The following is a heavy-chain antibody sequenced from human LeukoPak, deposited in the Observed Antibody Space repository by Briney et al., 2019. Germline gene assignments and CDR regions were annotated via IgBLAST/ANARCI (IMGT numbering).Heavy chain of an antibody. CDR2: ISWNSGSI. CDR3: AKDMANYYDSSGFDY. CDR1: GFTFDDYA. J-gene: IGHJ4*02. V-gene: IGHV3-9*01. Sequence: GGSLRLSCAASGFTFDDYAMHWVRQAPGKGLEWVSGISWNSGSIGYADSVKGRFTVSRDNAKNSLYLQMNSLRAEDTALYYCAKDMANYYDSSGFDYWGQGTLVTVSS. D-gene: IGHD3-22*01.